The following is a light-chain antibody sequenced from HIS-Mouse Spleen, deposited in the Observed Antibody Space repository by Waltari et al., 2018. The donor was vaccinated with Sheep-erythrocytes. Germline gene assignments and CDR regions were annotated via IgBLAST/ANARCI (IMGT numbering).Light chain of an antibody. V-gene: IGLV2-11*01. CDR1: RSDVGGYNY. Sequence: QSALTQPRSVSGSPGQSVTISCTGTRSDVGGYNYVSSYQQHPGKAPKLMIYDVSKRPSGVPDRFSGSKSGNTASLTISGLQAEDEADYYCCSYAGSSTPWVFGGGTKLTVL. J-gene: IGLJ3*02. CDR2: DVS. CDR3: CSYAGSSTPWV.